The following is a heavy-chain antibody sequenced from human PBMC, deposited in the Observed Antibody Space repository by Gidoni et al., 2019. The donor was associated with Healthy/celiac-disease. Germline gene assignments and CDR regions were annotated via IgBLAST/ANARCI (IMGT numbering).Heavy chain of an antibody. J-gene: IGHJ4*02. CDR1: GFTFSSYW. Sequence: GGGLVQPGGSLRLSCAASGFTFSSYWMSWVRQAPGKGLEWVANIKQDGSEKYYVDSVKGRFTISRDNAKNSLYLQMNSLRAEDTAVYYCARGGYYDSSGYLRWGQGTLVTVSS. CDR3: ARGGYYDSSGYLR. CDR2: IKQDGSEK. V-gene: IGHV3-7*03. D-gene: IGHD3-22*01.